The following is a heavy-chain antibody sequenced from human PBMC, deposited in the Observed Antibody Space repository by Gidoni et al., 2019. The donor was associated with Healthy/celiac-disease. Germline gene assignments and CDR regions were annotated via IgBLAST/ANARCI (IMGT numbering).Heavy chain of an antibody. CDR1: GGSISSYY. D-gene: IGHD3-10*01. CDR3: ASNHGDPQGPYTYYFDY. Sequence: QVQLQESGPGLVKPSETLSLTCTVSGGSISSYYWSWIRQPPGKGLEWIGYIYYSGSTNYNPSLKSRVTISVDTSKNQFSLKLSSVTAADTAVYYCASNHGDPQGPYTYYFDYWGQGTLVTVSS. J-gene: IGHJ4*02. V-gene: IGHV4-59*08. CDR2: IYYSGST.